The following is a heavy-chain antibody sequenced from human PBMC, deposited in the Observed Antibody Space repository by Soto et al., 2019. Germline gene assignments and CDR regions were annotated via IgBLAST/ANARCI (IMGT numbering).Heavy chain of an antibody. CDR3: ARESGGYDSSTRYGLDV. CDR1: GDSVSSGSYF. D-gene: IGHD6-25*01. V-gene: IGHV4-61*01. Sequence: SETLSLTCTVSGDSVSSGSYFWSWIRQPPGKGLEYIAYISSSGSTNYNPSLESRVTISVDRSKNQFSLNLSSVTAADTAIYYCARESGGYDSSTRYGLDVWGQGTTVTVSS. CDR2: ISSSGST. J-gene: IGHJ6*02.